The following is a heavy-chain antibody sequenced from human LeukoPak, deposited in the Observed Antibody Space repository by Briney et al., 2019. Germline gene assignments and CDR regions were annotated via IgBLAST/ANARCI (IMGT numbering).Heavy chain of an antibody. Sequence: PGRSLRLSCAASGFTFSSYAMHWVRQAPGKGLEWVAVISYDGSNKYYADSVKGRFTISRDNSKNTLYLQMNSLRAEDTAVYYCARGDSRAFDIWGRGTMVTVSS. CDR3: ARGDSRAFDI. V-gene: IGHV3-30-3*01. CDR1: GFTFSSYA. D-gene: IGHD3-22*01. CDR2: ISYDGSNK. J-gene: IGHJ3*02.